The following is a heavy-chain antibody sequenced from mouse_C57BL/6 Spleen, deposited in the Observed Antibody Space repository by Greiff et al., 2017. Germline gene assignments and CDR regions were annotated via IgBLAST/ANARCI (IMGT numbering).Heavy chain of an antibody. Sequence: EVKLMESGPGLVKPSQSLSLTCSVTGYSITSGYYWNWIRQFPGNKLEWMGYISYDGSNNYNPSLKNRITITRDTSKNQFFLKLNSVTTEDTATYYCARDGFTRAMDYWGQGTSVTVSS. CDR1: GYSITSGYY. J-gene: IGHJ4*01. CDR2: ISYDGSN. D-gene: IGHD2-2*01. V-gene: IGHV3-6*01. CDR3: ARDGFTRAMDY.